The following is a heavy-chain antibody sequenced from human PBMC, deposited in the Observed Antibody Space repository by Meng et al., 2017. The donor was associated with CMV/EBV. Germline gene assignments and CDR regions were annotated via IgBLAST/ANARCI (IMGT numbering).Heavy chain of an antibody. CDR1: GGSISSYY. CDR3: ARRTMIDAFDI. Sequence: GSLRLSCTVSGGSISSYYWSWIRQPPGKGLEWIGYIYSSGSTNYNPSLKSRVTISVDTSKNQFSLKLSSVTAADTAVYYCARRTMIDAFDIWGQGTMVTVSS. V-gene: IGHV4-59*01. J-gene: IGHJ3*02. CDR2: IYSSGST. D-gene: IGHD3-22*01.